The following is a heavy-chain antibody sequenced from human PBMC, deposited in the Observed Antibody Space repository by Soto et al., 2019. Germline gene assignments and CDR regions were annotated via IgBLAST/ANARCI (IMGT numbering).Heavy chain of an antibody. J-gene: IGHJ4*02. Sequence: GGSLRLSCAATGFRFNDYYMTWIRQAPGKGLEWVSYISSGSSSLFYAHSVKGRFTISRDNAKNSLYLQMNSLRAEDTAVYYCATSSGALAASFPYYFDYWGQGTLVTVSS. CDR2: ISSGSSSL. V-gene: IGHV3-11*01. D-gene: IGHD6-25*01. CDR1: GFRFNDYY. CDR3: ATSSGALAASFPYYFDY.